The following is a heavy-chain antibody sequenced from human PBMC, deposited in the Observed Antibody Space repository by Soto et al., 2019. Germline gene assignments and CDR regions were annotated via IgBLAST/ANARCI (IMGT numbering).Heavy chain of an antibody. CDR3: AREGVATTLLWPVFDY. J-gene: IGHJ4*02. CDR2: IKQDGSEK. D-gene: IGHD5-12*01. V-gene: IGHV3-7*01. CDR1: GFTFSSYW. Sequence: GGSLRLSCAASGFTFSSYWMSWVRQAPGKGLEWVANIKQDGSEKYYVDSVKGRFTISRDNAKNSLYLQMNSLRAEDTAVYYCAREGVATTLLWPVFDYWGQGTLVTVSS.